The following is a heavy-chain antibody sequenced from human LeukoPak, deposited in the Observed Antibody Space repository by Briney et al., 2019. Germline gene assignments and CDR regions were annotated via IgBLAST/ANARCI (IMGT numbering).Heavy chain of an antibody. V-gene: IGHV4-59*01. Sequence: PSETLSLTCTVSGGSISSYYWSWIRQPPGKGLEWIGYIYYSGSTNYNPSLKSRVTISVDTSKNQFSLKLSSVTAADTAAYYCARGRGWFGGYFDYWGQGTLVTVSS. CDR3: ARGRGWFGGYFDY. CDR2: IYYSGST. D-gene: IGHD3-10*01. J-gene: IGHJ4*02. CDR1: GGSISSYY.